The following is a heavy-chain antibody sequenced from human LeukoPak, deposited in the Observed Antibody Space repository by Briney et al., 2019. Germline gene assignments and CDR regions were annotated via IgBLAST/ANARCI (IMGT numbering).Heavy chain of an antibody. Sequence: GGSLRLSCAASGFTFSSYEMNWVRQAPGKGLEWVSGINWNGGSTGYADSVKGRFTISRDNAKNSLYLQMNSLRAEDTALYYCARVQSGSYCDYWGQGTLVTVSS. CDR1: GFTFSSYE. V-gene: IGHV3-20*04. CDR3: ARVQSGSYCDY. D-gene: IGHD1-26*01. CDR2: INWNGGST. J-gene: IGHJ4*02.